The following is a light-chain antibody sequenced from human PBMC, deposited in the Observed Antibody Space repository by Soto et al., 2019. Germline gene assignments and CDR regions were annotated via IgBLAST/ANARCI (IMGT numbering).Light chain of an antibody. V-gene: IGLV2-11*01. CDR3: CSYEGTYTFWV. CDR2: DVS. Sequence: QSALTQPRSVSGSPGQSVTISCTGTSSDIGGYNYVSWYQQHPGKAPKVMIYDVSKRPSGVPDRFSGSKSGKTASLTISGLQAEDEADYYCCSYEGTYTFWVFGGGTKLTVL. J-gene: IGLJ3*02. CDR1: SSDIGGYNY.